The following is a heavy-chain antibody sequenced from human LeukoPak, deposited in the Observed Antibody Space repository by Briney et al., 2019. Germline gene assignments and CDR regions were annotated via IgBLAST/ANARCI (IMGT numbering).Heavy chain of an antibody. CDR1: GGTFSSYA. D-gene: IGHD4-23*01. Sequence: SVKVSCKASGGTFSSYAISWVRQAPGQGLEWMGGIIPIFGTANYAQKFQGRVTITADESTSTAYMELSSLRSEDTAVYYCARSPDYGGTYFDHWGQGTLVTVSS. V-gene: IGHV1-69*13. CDR3: ARSPDYGGTYFDH. J-gene: IGHJ4*02. CDR2: IIPIFGTA.